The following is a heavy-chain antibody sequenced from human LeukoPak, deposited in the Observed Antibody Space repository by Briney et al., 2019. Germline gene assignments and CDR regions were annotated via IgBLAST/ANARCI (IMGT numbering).Heavy chain of an antibody. J-gene: IGHJ4*02. CDR3: ARHYGSGSLDY. V-gene: IGHV3-66*04. CDR2: IYSGGST. D-gene: IGHD3-10*01. Sequence: GGSLRLSCAASGFTFSSYWMSWVRQAPGKGLEWVSVIYSGGSTYYADSVKGRFTISRDNAKNSLYLQMNSLRAEDTAVYYCARHYGSGSLDYWGQGTLVTVSS. CDR1: GFTFSSYW.